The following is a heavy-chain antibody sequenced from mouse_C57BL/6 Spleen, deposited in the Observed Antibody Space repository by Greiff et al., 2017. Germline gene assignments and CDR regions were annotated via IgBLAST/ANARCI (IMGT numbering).Heavy chain of an antibody. CDR2: IDPSDSYT. V-gene: IGHV1-50*01. J-gene: IGHJ3*01. CDR1: GYTFTSYW. D-gene: IGHD1-1*01. CDR3: ARLDGSSPFAY. Sequence: QVQLQQPGAELVKPGASVKLSCKASGYTFTSYWMQWVKQRPGQGLEWIGEIDPSDSYTNYNQKFKGKATLTVDTSSSTAYMQLSSLTSEDSAVYYCARLDGSSPFAYWGKGTLVTVSA.